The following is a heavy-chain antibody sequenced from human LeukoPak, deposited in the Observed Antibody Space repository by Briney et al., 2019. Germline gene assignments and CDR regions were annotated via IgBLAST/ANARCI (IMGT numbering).Heavy chain of an antibody. D-gene: IGHD6-13*01. CDR1: GFTFSSYG. CDR3: AILTGIAAAA. J-gene: IGHJ5*02. CDR2: ISYDGSNK. Sequence: GGSLRLSCAASGFTFSSYGMHWVRQAPGKGLEWVAVISYDGSNKYCADSVKGRFTISRDNSKNTLYLQMNSLRAEDTAIYYCAILTGIAAAAWGQGTLVTVSS. V-gene: IGHV3-30*03.